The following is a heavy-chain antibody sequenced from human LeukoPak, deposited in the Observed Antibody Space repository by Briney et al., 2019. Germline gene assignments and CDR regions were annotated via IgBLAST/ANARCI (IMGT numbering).Heavy chain of an antibody. CDR1: GGSISSSNW. Sequence: PSETLSLTCAVSGGSISSSNWWSWVRQPPGKGLEWIGEIYHSGSTNYNPSLKSRVTISVDKSKNQFSLKLSSVTAADTAVYYCARGVVGATTSFDPWGQGTLVTVSS. CDR3: ARGVVGATTSFDP. D-gene: IGHD1-26*01. V-gene: IGHV4-4*02. J-gene: IGHJ5*02. CDR2: IYHSGST.